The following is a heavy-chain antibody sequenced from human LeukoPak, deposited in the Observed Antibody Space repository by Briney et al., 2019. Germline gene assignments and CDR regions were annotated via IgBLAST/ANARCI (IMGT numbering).Heavy chain of an antibody. CDR2: ISSSSSYI. CDR1: GFTFSSYS. CDR3: ARDGAVAGTVIWFDP. V-gene: IGHV3-21*01. D-gene: IGHD6-19*01. Sequence: PGGSLRLSCAASGFTFSSYSMNWVRQAPGKGLEWVSSISSSSSYIYYADSVKGRFTISRDNAKNSLYLQMSSLRAEDTAVYYCARDGAVAGTVIWFDPWGQGTLVTVSS. J-gene: IGHJ5*02.